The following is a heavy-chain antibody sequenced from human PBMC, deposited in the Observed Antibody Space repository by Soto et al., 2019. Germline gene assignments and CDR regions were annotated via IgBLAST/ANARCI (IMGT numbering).Heavy chain of an antibody. CDR1: GGSISSYY. CDR3: ARDRRYCSGGSCHAFDI. CDR2: IYYSGST. J-gene: IGHJ3*02. V-gene: IGHV4-59*01. Sequence: PSETLSLTCTVSGGSISSYYWSWIRQPPGKGLEWIGYIYYSGSTNYNPSRKSRVTISVDTSKNQFSLKLSSVTAADTAVYYCARDRRYCSGGSCHAFDIWGQGTMVTVSS. D-gene: IGHD2-15*01.